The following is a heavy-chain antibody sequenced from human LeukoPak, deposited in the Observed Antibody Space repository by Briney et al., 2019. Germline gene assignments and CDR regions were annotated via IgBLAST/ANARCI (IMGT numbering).Heavy chain of an antibody. CDR1: GFTFDNYA. V-gene: IGHV3-23*01. Sequence: GGCLRLSCAASGFTFDNYAMSWVRQAPGKGLEWVSAISGSGDSTYHADSVKGRFIISRDNSKRTVYLQMNSLSADDTAVYYCAKGSAAIRPYYFDYWSQGTLVTVSS. CDR3: AKGSAAIRPYYFDY. J-gene: IGHJ4*02. D-gene: IGHD6-13*01. CDR2: ISGSGDST.